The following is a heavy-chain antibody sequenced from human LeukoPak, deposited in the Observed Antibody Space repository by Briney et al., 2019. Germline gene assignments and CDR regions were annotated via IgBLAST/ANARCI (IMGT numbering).Heavy chain of an antibody. CDR2: IWFDGNNK. J-gene: IGHJ6*02. D-gene: IGHD5-24*01. V-gene: IGHV3-33*01. CDR1: GFTFRNYG. CDR3: ARKRQFGNYYYYGMDV. Sequence: GGSLRLSCAASGFTFRNYGMHWVRQTPGKGLEWVAVIWFDGNNKFYADSVKGRFTISRDNSNNTLFLEMSSLRVEDSAVYYCARKRQFGNYYYYGMDVWGQGTTVTISS.